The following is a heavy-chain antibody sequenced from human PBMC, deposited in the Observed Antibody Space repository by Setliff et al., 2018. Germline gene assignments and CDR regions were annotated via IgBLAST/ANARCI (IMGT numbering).Heavy chain of an antibody. V-gene: IGHV4-39*01. J-gene: IGHJ4*02. Sequence: SETLSLTCTVSGGSINSMSYYWGWIRQSPGKGLEWIGSMYYSGSTYYNPSLKGRVTLSVDTTKNQFSLKLTSMTAADTAVYFCARHLLVQGTYHFDYWGQGSPVTVS. CDR1: GGSINSMSYY. CDR2: MYYSGST. D-gene: IGHD3-10*01. CDR3: ARHLLVQGTYHFDY.